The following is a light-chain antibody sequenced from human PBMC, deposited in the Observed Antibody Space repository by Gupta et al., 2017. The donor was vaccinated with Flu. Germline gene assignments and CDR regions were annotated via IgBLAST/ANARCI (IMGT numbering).Light chain of an antibody. Sequence: GKTARITCGGNKIGSKTVHWYQQKPGQAPVLVVYDDSHRPSGIPERFSGSNSGNTATLTISRVEAGDEADYYCQVWDSSSDHVVFGGGTKLTVL. CDR3: QVWDSSSDHVV. CDR1: KIGSKT. V-gene: IGLV3-21*03. CDR2: DDS. J-gene: IGLJ3*02.